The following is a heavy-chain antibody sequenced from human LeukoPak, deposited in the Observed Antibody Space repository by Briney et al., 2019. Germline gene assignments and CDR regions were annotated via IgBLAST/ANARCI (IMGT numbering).Heavy chain of an antibody. CDR1: GFTFGSPW. CDR3: ARVSYDILTGYSYIDY. J-gene: IGHJ4*01. CDR2: INSDGSAT. Sequence: GGSLRLSCAASGFTFGSPWMHWVRQAPGKGLVWVSRINSDGSATAYADSVKGRFTISRDNAENTLYLQMNSLRAEDTAVYYCARVSYDILTGYSYIDYWGQGTLVTVSS. V-gene: IGHV3-74*01. D-gene: IGHD3-9*01.